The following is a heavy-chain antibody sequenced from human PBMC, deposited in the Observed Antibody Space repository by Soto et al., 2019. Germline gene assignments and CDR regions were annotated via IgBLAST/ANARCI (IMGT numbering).Heavy chain of an antibody. Sequence: PSMPLSLTCSVSYGTVSDHYVTCIRQPAGKGLEWIWRIYSSGNTKYNPSLQSRVTMSLDTSNNQFSLRLTSVTAADTAVYYCARGQRFSDWFDPWGQGTLVTVSS. J-gene: IGHJ5*02. CDR1: YGTVSDHY. CDR2: IYSSGNT. V-gene: IGHV4-4*07. D-gene: IGHD3-3*01. CDR3: ARGQRFSDWFDP.